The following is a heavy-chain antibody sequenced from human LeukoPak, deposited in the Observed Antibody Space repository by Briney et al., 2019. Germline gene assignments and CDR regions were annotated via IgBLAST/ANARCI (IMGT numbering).Heavy chain of an antibody. J-gene: IGHJ5*02. CDR1: GFTFSDYY. D-gene: IGHD6-19*01. CDR2: ISSGSSYT. CDR3: ARDLQAVASPMNWFDP. V-gene: IGHV3-11*06. Sequence: GGSLRLSCAASGFTFSDYYMSWIRQAPGKGLEWVSYISSGSSYTNYADSVKGRFTISRDNAKNSLYLQMNSVRAEDTAVYYCARDLQAVASPMNWFDPWGQGTLVTVSS.